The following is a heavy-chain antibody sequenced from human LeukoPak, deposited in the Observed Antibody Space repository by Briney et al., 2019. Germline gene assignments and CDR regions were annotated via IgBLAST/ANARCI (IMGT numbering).Heavy chain of an antibody. CDR2: ISGSGGST. V-gene: IGHV3-23*01. J-gene: IGHJ4*02. CDR1: GFTFSSYA. D-gene: IGHD2-2*01. CDR3: AKEDCSSTSCYFSEEDDY. Sequence: PGGSLRLSCAASGFTFSSYAMSWVRQAPGKGLEWVSAISGSGGSTYYADSVKGRFTISRDNSKNTLYLQMNSLRAEDTAVYYCAKEDCSSTSCYFSEEDDYWGQGTLVTVSS.